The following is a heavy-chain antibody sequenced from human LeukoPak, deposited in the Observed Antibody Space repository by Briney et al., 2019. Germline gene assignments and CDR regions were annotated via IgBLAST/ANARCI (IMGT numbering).Heavy chain of an antibody. CDR1: GGSISSSSYY. D-gene: IGHD3-16*01. Sequence: SETLSLTCTVSGGSISSSSYYWGWIRQPPGKGLEWIGSIYYSGSTYHNPSLKSRVTISVDTSKNQFSLKLSSVTAADTAVYYCARHRTVGDFDPWGQGTLVTVSS. CDR3: ARHRTVGDFDP. CDR2: IYYSGST. J-gene: IGHJ5*02. V-gene: IGHV4-39*01.